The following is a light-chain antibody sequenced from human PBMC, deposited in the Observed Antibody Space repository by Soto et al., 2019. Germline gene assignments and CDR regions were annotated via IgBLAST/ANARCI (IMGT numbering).Light chain of an antibody. CDR3: QQYSNWPPWT. CDR2: GAS. CDR1: QSVSSN. J-gene: IGKJ1*01. Sequence: EIVMTQSPATLSVSPGERATLSCRASQSVSSNLAWYQQKPGQAPRLLIYGASTRATGIPARFSVSGSGTEFTLTISSLQSEDFAVYSCQQYSNWPPWTFGQGTKVEIK. V-gene: IGKV3-15*01.